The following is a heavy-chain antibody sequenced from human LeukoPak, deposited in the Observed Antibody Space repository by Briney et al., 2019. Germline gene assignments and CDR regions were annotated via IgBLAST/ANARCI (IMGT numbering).Heavy chain of an antibody. V-gene: IGHV3-23*01. Sequence: PGGSLRLSCAVSGFTFSSYAMHWVRQAPGKGLEWVSAISGSGGSTYYADSVKGRFTISRDNSKNTLYLQMNSLKTEDTAVYYCTTDPMDMWGYDAFDIWGQGTMVTVSS. CDR1: GFTFSSYA. CDR2: ISGSGGST. J-gene: IGHJ3*02. D-gene: IGHD1-26*01. CDR3: TTDPMDMWGYDAFDI.